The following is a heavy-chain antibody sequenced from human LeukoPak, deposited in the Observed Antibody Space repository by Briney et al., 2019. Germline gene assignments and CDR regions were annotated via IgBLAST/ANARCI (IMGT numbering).Heavy chain of an antibody. CDR1: GFTFSSYA. CDR2: ISYDGSNN. J-gene: IGHJ3*02. CDR3: AKESWGEGAFDI. Sequence: GGSLRLSCAASGFTFSSYAMHWVRQAPGKGLEWVAVISYDGSNNYYADSVKGRFTISRDNAKNTLYLQMNSLRAEDTAVYYCAKESWGEGAFDIWGQGTMVTVSS. V-gene: IGHV3-30*04. D-gene: IGHD3-16*01.